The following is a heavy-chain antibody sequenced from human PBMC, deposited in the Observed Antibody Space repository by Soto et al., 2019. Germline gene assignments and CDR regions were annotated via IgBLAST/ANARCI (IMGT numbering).Heavy chain of an antibody. Sequence: QVQLVQSGAEVKKPGASVKVSCKASGYTFTGYYMHWVRQAPGQGLEWMGWINPNSGGTNYAQKFKGWVIMTRDTSISTAYMGLSRLRSDDTAVYYCARARSYDYVWGSYRYTPYYFDYWGQGTLVTVSS. CDR3: ARARSYDYVWGSYRYTPYYFDY. CDR1: GYTFTGYY. CDR2: INPNSGGT. V-gene: IGHV1-2*04. J-gene: IGHJ4*02. D-gene: IGHD3-16*02.